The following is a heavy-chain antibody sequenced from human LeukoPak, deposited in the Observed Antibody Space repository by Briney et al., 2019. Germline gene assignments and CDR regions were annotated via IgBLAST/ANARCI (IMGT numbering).Heavy chain of an antibody. CDR1: GRSISSNHYY. Sequence: TSETLSLTCTVSGRSISSNHYYWAWIRQPPGKGLEWIRRLHYTGTTHYNPPHKSGVTISADTSKYEFFLKLSSVTAADTVVYYCVRPSAVSLNADRPWVYWGQGNLVTVSS. D-gene: IGHD2-2*01. J-gene: IGHJ4*02. V-gene: IGHV4-39*01. CDR3: VRPSAVSLNADRPWVY. CDR2: LHYTGTT.